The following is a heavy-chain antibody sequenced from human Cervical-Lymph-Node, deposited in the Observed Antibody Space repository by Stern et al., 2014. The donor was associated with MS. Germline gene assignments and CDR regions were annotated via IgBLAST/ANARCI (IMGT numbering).Heavy chain of an antibody. D-gene: IGHD3-16*02. V-gene: IGHV4-59*01. J-gene: IGHJ5*02. CDR1: GGSISDSS. CDR3: ARDRYWGSYRYLGNWFDP. CDR2: ISHTGNA. Sequence: QVQLQESGPGLVKPSETLSLTCTVSGGSISDSSWSWIRQPPGKGLEWIGYISHTGNADYSPSLKSRVTISLDTSKNQFSLSLYSVTAADTAVYYCARDRYWGSYRYLGNWFDPWGQGTLVTVSS.